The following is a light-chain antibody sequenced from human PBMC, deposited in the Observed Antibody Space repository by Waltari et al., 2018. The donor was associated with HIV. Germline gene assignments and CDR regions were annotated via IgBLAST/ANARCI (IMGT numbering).Light chain of an antibody. J-gene: IGLJ2*01. CDR1: RSNIGRGYD. V-gene: IGLV1-40*01. Sequence: QSVLTQPPSVSGAPGPRVTISCTGSRSNIGRGYDLHWYQQLPGTAPNTPIYGNSKRPPGVPDRFSGSKSGTSASLAITGFQAEDEADYYCQSYDSSLSGSVFGGGTKLTVL. CDR2: GNS. CDR3: QSYDSSLSGSV.